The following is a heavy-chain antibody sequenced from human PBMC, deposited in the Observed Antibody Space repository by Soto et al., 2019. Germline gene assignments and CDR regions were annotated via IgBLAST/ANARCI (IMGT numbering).Heavy chain of an antibody. CDR3: VRVSGYYYWDDY. CDR2: INAGNGNT. J-gene: IGHJ4*02. CDR1: GYTFTSYA. Sequence: QVQLVQSGAEEKKPGASVKVSCKASGYTFTSYAMHWVRQAPGQRLEWMGWINAGNGNTKYSQKFQGRVTITRNTSASTAYMELSSLRSEDTAVYSCVRVSGYYYWDDYWGQGTLVTVSS. V-gene: IGHV1-3*05. D-gene: IGHD3-22*01.